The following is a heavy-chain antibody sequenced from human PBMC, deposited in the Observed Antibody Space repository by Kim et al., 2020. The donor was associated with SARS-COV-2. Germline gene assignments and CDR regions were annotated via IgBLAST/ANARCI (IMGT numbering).Heavy chain of an antibody. J-gene: IGHJ4*02. Sequence: PSLKSRVTISVDTSKNQCSLKLSAVTAADTAVYYCARHDPGIAVAGWVGYWGQGTLVTVSS. D-gene: IGHD6-19*01. CDR3: ARHDPGIAVAGWVGY. V-gene: IGHV4-39*01.